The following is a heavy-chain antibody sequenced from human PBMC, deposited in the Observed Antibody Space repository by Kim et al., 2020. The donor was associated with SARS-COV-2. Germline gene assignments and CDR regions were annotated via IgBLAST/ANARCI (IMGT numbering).Heavy chain of an antibody. CDR1: GFTFSSFW. CDR2: IKPDGSET. CDR3: ARARIDV. D-gene: IGHD2-15*01. J-gene: IGHJ6*02. Sequence: GGSLSLSCAASGFTFSSFWMTWVRQAPGKGLEWVANIKPDGSETYYADSVKGRFTISRDNAQKPLYLQMNSLRAEDTAVYYCARARIDVWGQGTTVTVSS. V-gene: IGHV3-7*03.